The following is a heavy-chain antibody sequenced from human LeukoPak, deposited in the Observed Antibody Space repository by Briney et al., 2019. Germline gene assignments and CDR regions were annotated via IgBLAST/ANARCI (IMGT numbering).Heavy chain of an antibody. D-gene: IGHD3-3*01. CDR2: IYYSGST. CDR1: CGSISSYY. Sequence: SETLSLTCTVSCGSISSYYWSWIRQPPGKGLEWIGYIYYSGSTNYNPSLKSRVTISVDTSKNQFSLKLSSVTAADTAVYYCARVKYYDFWSGYSSMDVWGKGTTVTVSS. V-gene: IGHV4-59*01. J-gene: IGHJ6*04. CDR3: ARVKYYDFWSGYSSMDV.